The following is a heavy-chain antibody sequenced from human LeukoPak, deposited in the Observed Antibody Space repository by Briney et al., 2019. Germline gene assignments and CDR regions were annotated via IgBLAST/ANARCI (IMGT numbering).Heavy chain of an antibody. CDR3: ASLVVVTAANWFDP. CDR2: IYYSGST. J-gene: IGHJ5*02. D-gene: IGHD2-21*02. Sequence: LRLSCAASGFTFSSYAMSWVRQAPGKGLEWIGYIYYSGSTNYNPSLKSRVTISVDTSKNQFSLKLSSVTAADTAVYYCASLVVVTAANWFDPWGQGTLVTVSS. CDR1: GFTFSSYA. V-gene: IGHV4-31*02.